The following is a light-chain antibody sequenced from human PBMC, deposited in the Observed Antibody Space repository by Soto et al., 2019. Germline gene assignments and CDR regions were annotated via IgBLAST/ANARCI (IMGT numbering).Light chain of an antibody. CDR1: QGIANY. J-gene: IGKJ3*01. Sequence: DIQMTQSPSSLGASVGDRVTISCLASQGIANYLAWYQQKPGEVPKLLLFAASTLHSGVSARFTGSGSGTEFPLTVSSLQPEDVAIYYCQTCNWPPFPFGRGTKVEI. CDR2: AAS. V-gene: IGKV1-27*01. CDR3: QTCNWPPFP.